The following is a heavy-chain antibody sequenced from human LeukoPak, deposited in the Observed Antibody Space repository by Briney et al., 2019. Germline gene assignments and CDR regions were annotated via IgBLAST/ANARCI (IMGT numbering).Heavy chain of an antibody. V-gene: IGHV1-18*01. Sequence: ASVKVSCKASGYTLTSYGIRWVRQAPGQGLEWMGWISAYNGNTNYAQKLQGRVTMTTDTSTSTAYMELRSLRSDDTAVYYCASSPTSYYYYYGMDVWGQGTTATVSS. J-gene: IGHJ6*02. CDR2: ISAYNGNT. CDR3: ASSPTSYYYYYGMDV. CDR1: GYTLTSYG.